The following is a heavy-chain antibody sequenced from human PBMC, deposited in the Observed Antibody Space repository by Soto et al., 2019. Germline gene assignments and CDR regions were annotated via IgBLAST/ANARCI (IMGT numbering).Heavy chain of an antibody. J-gene: IGHJ4*02. CDR1: GFTLSSYA. CDR2: ISFDGING. Sequence: QVQLVESGGGVVRPGRSLRLSCAASGFTLSSYAMYWVRQAPGKGLEWVAFISFDGINGYADSVKGRFTISRDNSKNTVYLQMNSLRGEDTAVYYCARDRSDVWGQGTLVTVSS. CDR3: ARDRSDV. V-gene: IGHV3-30-3*01.